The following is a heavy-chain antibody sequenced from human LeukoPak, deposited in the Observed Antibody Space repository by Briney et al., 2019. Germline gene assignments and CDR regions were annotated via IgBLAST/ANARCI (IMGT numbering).Heavy chain of an antibody. CDR3: AKRSGGNSGFDY. CDR1: GYTFTSYD. CDR2: MNPNSGNT. J-gene: IGHJ4*02. Sequence: ASVKVSCKASGYTFTSYDINWVRQATGQGLEWMGWMNPNSGNTGYAQKFQGRVTMTRNTSISTAYMELSSLSAEDTAVYYCAKRSGGNSGFDYWGQGILVTVSS. D-gene: IGHD4-23*01. V-gene: IGHV1-8*01.